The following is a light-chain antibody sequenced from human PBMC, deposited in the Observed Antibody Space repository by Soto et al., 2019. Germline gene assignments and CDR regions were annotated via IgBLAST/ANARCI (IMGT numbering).Light chain of an antibody. Sequence: EIVLTQSPATLSLSPGERATLSCRASQSVNNYLAWYQQKPGQAPRLLLYDASNRATGIPDKFSGSGSGTDFTLTVSSLVSEDSAVYSCQQRSDWPLTFGGGTKGEIK. CDR1: QSVNNY. J-gene: IGKJ4*01. V-gene: IGKV3-11*01. CDR2: DAS. CDR3: QQRSDWPLT.